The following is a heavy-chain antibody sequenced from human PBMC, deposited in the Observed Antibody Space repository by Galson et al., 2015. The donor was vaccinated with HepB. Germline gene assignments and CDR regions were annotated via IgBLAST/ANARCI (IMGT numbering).Heavy chain of an antibody. Sequence: SLRLSCAASGFTFSSSAMHWVRQAPGKGLEWVAFIRYDGSNKQYADSVTGRFTISRDNSKNTLYLQMNSLRAEDMAVYYCAKSDGTFYYDTRGYYTFMSWGQGTLVTVSS. V-gene: IGHV3-30*02. CDR1: GFTFSSSA. CDR2: IRYDGSNK. D-gene: IGHD3-22*01. CDR3: AKSDGTFYYDTRGYYTFMS. J-gene: IGHJ5*02.